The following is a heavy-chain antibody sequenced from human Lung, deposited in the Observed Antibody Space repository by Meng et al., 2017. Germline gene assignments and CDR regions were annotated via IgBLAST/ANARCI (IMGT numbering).Heavy chain of an antibody. CDR3: ARGPTTMAHDFDY. CDR1: GGSLSDYY. V-gene: IGHV4-34*01. Sequence: QVQRHQWGAGLLKPSEPLSLTCVVSGGSLSDYYWSWIRQPPGKGLEWIGEINHSGSTNYNPSLESRATIPVDTSQNNLSLKLSSVTAADSAVYYCARGPTTMAHDFDYWGQGTLVTVSS. CDR2: INHSGST. J-gene: IGHJ4*02. D-gene: IGHD4-11*01.